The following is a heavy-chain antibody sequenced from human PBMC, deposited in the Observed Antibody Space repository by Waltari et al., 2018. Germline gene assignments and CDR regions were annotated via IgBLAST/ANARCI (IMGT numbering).Heavy chain of an antibody. CDR3: VGGWRQLGEGSVF. CDR2: TYPGDSET. Sequence: EVQLVQSGAEVKEPGDSLKISCKHSAYSLTSFWIGWVRQMPGKGLEWMGVTYPGDSETRYSPSFQGQVTMSVDQSINTGFLHWNTLKASDTAMYYCVGGWRQLGEGSVFWGQGTLVTVSS. V-gene: IGHV5-51*03. CDR1: AYSLTSFW. J-gene: IGHJ4*02. D-gene: IGHD5-12*01.